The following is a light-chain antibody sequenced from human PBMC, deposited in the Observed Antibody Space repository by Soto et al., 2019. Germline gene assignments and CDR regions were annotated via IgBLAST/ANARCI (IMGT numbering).Light chain of an antibody. V-gene: IGLV4-69*01. CDR3: QTWGAGFSVV. Sequence: QSVLTQSPSASASLGASDKLTYTLSSGHSSYAIAWHQQQPEKGPRYLMKVNTDGSHNKGDGIPDRFSGSSSGAERYLTISSLQSEDEADYYCQTWGAGFSVVFGGGTKVTVL. J-gene: IGLJ2*01. CDR1: SGHSSYA. CDR2: VNTDGSH.